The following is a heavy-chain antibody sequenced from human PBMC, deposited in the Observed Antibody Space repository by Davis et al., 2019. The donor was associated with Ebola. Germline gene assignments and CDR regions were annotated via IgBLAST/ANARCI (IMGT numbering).Heavy chain of an antibody. D-gene: IGHD4-17*01. J-gene: IGHJ5*02. V-gene: IGHV3-23*01. CDR3: AKVHPPTTVTTGWFDP. CDR1: VFSFSIYA. Sequence: SLKISCPASVFSFSIYAMSWVRQAPGKGLEWVSSISVRSITYHADSVKGRFTISRDNSKNTLYLQMNSLRAEDTAVYYCAKVHPPTTVTTGWFDPWGQGTLVTVSS. CDR2: ISVRSIT.